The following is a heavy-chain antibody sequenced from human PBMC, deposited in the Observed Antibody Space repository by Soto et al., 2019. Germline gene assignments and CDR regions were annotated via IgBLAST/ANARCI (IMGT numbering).Heavy chain of an antibody. J-gene: IGHJ6*02. D-gene: IGHD4-17*01. CDR2: IYPGDSDT. V-gene: IGHV5-51*01. Sequence: PGESLKISCKGSGYSFTSYWIGWVRQMPGKGLEWMGIIYPGDSDTRYSPSFQGQVTISADKSISTAYLQWSSLKASDTAMYYCARLSPAPYGDGYYYGMDVWGQGTTVTVSS. CDR1: GYSFTSYW. CDR3: ARLSPAPYGDGYYYGMDV.